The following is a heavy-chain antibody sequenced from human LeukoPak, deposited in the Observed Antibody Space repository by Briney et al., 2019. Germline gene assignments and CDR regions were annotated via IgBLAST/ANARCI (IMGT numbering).Heavy chain of an antibody. CDR1: GFTFSDYY. CDR3: AREDYSNYAPYFDY. Sequence: GGSLRLSCAASGFTFSDYYMSWIRQAPGKGLEWVSYISSSGSTIYYADSVKGRFTISRDNAKNTLYLQLNSLRAEDTAVYYCAREDYSNYAPYFDYWGQGTLVTVSS. J-gene: IGHJ4*02. D-gene: IGHD4-11*01. CDR2: ISSSGSTI. V-gene: IGHV3-11*04.